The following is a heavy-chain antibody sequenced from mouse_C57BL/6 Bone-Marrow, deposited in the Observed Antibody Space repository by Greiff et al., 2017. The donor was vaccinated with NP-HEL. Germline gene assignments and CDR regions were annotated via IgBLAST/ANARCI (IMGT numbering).Heavy chain of an antibody. V-gene: IGHV14-2*01. CDR1: GFNIKDYY. CDR2: IDPEDGET. J-gene: IGHJ4*01. Sequence: VQLKESGAELVKPGASVKLSCTASGFNIKDYYMHWVKQRTEQGLEWIGRIDPEDGETKYAPKFQGKATITADTSSNTAYLQLISLTSEDTAVYYCARDYGSFYYYAMDYWGQGTSVTVSS. CDR3: ARDYGSFYYYAMDY. D-gene: IGHD1-1*01.